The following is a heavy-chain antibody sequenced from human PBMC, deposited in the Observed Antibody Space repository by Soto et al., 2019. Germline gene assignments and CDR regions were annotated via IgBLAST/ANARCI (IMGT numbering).Heavy chain of an antibody. J-gene: IGHJ3*02. V-gene: IGHV3-66*01. CDR3: ATWHLREHAYDI. D-gene: IGHD3-10*01. CDR2: LYDLDGT. CDR1: GFTFSSYW. Sequence: EVQLVESGGGLVQPGGSLRLSCAASGFTFSSYWMHWVRQAPGKGLVWVSALYDLDGTYYADSVKGRFTTSSDSSRTTVYLQMNDLRPDDTAVYSCATWHLREHAYDIWGQGTTVTVSS.